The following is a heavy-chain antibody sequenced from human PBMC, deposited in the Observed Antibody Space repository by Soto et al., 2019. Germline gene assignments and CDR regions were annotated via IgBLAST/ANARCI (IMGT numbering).Heavy chain of an antibody. J-gene: IGHJ4*02. V-gene: IGHV1-69*13. Sequence: SVKVSCKASGGTFSSYAISWVRQAPGQGLEWMGGIIPIFGTANYAQKFQGRVTITADESTSTAYMELSSLRSEDTAVYYCASNDFWSGYPVKYYFDYWGQGXLVTVYS. CDR3: ASNDFWSGYPVKYYFDY. CDR2: IIPIFGTA. CDR1: GGTFSSYA. D-gene: IGHD3-3*01.